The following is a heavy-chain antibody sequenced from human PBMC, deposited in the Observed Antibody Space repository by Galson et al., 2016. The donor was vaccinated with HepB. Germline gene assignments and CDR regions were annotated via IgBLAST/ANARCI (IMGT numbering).Heavy chain of an antibody. CDR1: GYSFTSYW. J-gene: IGHJ4*02. Sequence: QSGAEVKKSGESLRISYKASGYSFTSYWIGWVRQMPGKGLEWMGMIYPGDSDTRYSPSLQGQVTISVDKSISTAYLQWSSPKASDTAMYYCARSGLGYCTDGSCFIDYWGQGTLVTVSS. D-gene: IGHD2-15*01. CDR3: ARSGLGYCTDGSCFIDY. V-gene: IGHV5-51*01. CDR2: IYPGDSDT.